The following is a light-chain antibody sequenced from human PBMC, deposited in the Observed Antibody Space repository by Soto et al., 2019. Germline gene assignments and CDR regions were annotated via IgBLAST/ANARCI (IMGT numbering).Light chain of an antibody. CDR1: SSDVGGYNY. CDR2: DAS. J-gene: IGLJ2*01. V-gene: IGLV2-14*01. CDR3: SSYTSSSPYVV. Sequence: QSALTQPASVSGSPGQSITISCTGTSSDVGGYNYVSWYQQHPGKAPKLMIYDASNRPSGVSNRFSGSKSGNTASLTISGLQAEDEADYYCSSYTSSSPYVVLGGGTKLTVL.